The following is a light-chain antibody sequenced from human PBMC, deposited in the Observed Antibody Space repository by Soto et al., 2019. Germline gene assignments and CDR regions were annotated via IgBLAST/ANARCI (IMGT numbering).Light chain of an antibody. Sequence: EIVLTQSPGTLSLSPGERATLSCRASQSVSSSYLAWYQQKPGQAPRLLIYGASSSATGIPDRFSGSGSGTDFTLTISRLEPEDFAVYYCQQYGSSPYTLGPGTNLEIK. J-gene: IGKJ2*01. CDR2: GAS. CDR1: QSVSSSY. CDR3: QQYGSSPYT. V-gene: IGKV3-20*01.